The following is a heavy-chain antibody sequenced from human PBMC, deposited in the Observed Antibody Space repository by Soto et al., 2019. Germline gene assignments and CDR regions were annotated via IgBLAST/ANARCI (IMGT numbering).Heavy chain of an antibody. CDR2: IYYIGTT. D-gene: IGHD3-16*01. V-gene: IGHV4-31*03. CDR1: GDSITGAAYY. CDR3: ARETGYFGGYNWFDP. Sequence: ASETLSLTCTVSGDSITGAAYYWSWIRQHPGKGLEWIGYIYYIGTTYYNPSLESRVTISLDTSKNHFSLKLSSVTAADTAMYFCARETGYFGGYNWFDPWGQGTLVTVSS. J-gene: IGHJ5*02.